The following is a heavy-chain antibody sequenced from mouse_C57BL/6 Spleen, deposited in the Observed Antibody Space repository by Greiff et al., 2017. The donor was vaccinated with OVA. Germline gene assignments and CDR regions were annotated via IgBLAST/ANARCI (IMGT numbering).Heavy chain of an antibody. D-gene: IGHD1-1*01. CDR1: GFSLTSYG. V-gene: IGHV2-5*01. J-gene: IGHJ4*01. CDR3: AKKGGGSEAMDY. Sequence: QVQLQQSGPGLVQPSQSLSITCTVSGFSLTSYGVHWVRQSPGKGQEWLGVIWRGGSTDYNAAFMSRLSITKDNSKSQVFFKMNSLQADDTAIYYCAKKGGGSEAMDYWGQGTSVTVSS. CDR2: IWRGGST.